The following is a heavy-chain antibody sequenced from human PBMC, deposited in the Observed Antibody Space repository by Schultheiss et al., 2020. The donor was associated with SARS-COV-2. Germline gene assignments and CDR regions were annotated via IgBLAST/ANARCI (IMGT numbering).Heavy chain of an antibody. CDR2: INHSGST. J-gene: IGHJ1*01. Sequence: SETLSLTCAVYGGSFSGYYWSWIRQPPGKGLEWIGEINHSGSTNYNPSLKSRVTISVDTSKNQFSLKLSSVTAADTAVYYCAKDSTIVVVPAATFQHWGQGTLVTVSS. D-gene: IGHD2-2*01. CDR3: AKDSTIVVVPAATFQH. V-gene: IGHV4-34*01. CDR1: GGSFSGYY.